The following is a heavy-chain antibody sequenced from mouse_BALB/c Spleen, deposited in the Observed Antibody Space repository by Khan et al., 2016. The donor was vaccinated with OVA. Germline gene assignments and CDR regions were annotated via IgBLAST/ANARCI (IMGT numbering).Heavy chain of an antibody. V-gene: IGHV3-2*02. Sequence: VQLQESGPGLVKPSQSLSLTCTVTGNSITSGYGWNWIRQFPGNKLEWMGYISYSGSTNYNPSLKSRISITRDTSKNQFFLQLNSVTTEDTATYYWARTARIKYWGQGTTLTVSS. CDR1: GNSITSGYG. D-gene: IGHD1-2*01. CDR2: ISYSGST. CDR3: ARTARIKY. J-gene: IGHJ2*01.